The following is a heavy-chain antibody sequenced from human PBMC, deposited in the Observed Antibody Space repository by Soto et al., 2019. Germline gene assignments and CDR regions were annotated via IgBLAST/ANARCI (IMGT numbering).Heavy chain of an antibody. CDR1: GGSFSGYY. D-gene: IGHD3-22*01. CDR2: INHSGST. Sequence: QVQLQQWGAGLLKPSETLSLTCAVYGGSFSGYYWSWIRQPPGKGLEWIGEINHSGSTNYNPSLKSRVLISVDTSKCLLSLKVSYVTAADTAVYDCARGRWYYYDSRGYYYGRPFDYWGQGTLVTVSS. J-gene: IGHJ4*02. CDR3: ARGRWYYYDSRGYYYGRPFDY. V-gene: IGHV4-34*01.